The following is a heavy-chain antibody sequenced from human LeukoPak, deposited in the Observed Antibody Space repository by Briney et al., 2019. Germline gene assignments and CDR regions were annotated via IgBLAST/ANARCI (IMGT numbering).Heavy chain of an antibody. CDR3: AKGTQQWPLGH. J-gene: IGHJ4*02. CDR1: GFTFSSYG. V-gene: IGHV3-30*18. D-gene: IGHD6-19*01. CDR2: ISYDGSNK. Sequence: GGSLRLSCAASGFTFSSYGMNWVRQAPAKGLEWVAVISYDGSNKYYADSVKGRFTISRDNSKNTLYLQMNSLRAEDTAVYYCAKGTQQWPLGHWGQGTLVTVSS.